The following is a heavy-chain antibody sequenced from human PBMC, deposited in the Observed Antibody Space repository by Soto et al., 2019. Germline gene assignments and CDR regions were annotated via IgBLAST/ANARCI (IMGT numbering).Heavy chain of an antibody. Sequence: SETLSLTCTVSGGSISGYYWSWIRQPPGKGLEWIGYIYHSGSTYYNPSLKSRVTISVDTSKNQFSLKLRSVTAADTAVYYCAREVSNSFYYWSQGTLVTVSS. J-gene: IGHJ4*02. CDR3: AREVSNSFYY. V-gene: IGHV4-59*01. CDR2: IYHSGST. D-gene: IGHD4-4*01. CDR1: GGSISGYY.